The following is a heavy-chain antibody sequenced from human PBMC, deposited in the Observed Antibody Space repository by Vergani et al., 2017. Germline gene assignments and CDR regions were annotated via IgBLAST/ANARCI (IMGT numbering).Heavy chain of an antibody. CDR2: INHNSGGT. V-gene: IGHV1-2*02. CDR3: ARDLVVGATYYCYGMDV. D-gene: IGHD1-26*01. J-gene: IGHJ6*02. Sequence: QVQLVQSGAEVKKPGASVKVSCKASGYTFTGYYMHWVRQAPGQGLEWMGWINHNSGGTNYAQKFQGRVTMTRDTSISTAYMELSRLRSDDTAVYYCARDLVVGATYYCYGMDVWGQGTTVTVSS. CDR1: GYTFTGYY.